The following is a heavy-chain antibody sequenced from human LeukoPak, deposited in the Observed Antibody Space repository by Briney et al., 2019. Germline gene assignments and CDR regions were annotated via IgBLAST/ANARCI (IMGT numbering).Heavy chain of an antibody. CDR1: GGSISSSSYY. V-gene: IGHV4-39*07. D-gene: IGHD3-22*01. Sequence: SETLSLTCTVSGGSISSSSYYWGWIRQPPGKGLEWIGSIYYSGSTNYNPSLKSRVTISVDTSKNQFSLKLSSVTAADTAVYYCARTYYYDSSGYYYYHGMDVWGQGTTVTVSS. CDR3: ARTYYYDSSGYYYYHGMDV. CDR2: IYYSGST. J-gene: IGHJ6*02.